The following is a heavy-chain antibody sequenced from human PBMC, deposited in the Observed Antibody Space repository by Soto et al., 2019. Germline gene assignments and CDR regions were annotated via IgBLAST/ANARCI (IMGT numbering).Heavy chain of an antibody. CDR2: ISYSGTT. CDR1: GGSISSSSYF. Sequence: PSATLSLTCTVSGGSISSSSYFWVWIRQPPGKGLESIETISYSGTTYYNPSLKSRLTMSVDTSKNQFSLKLSSVTAADTGVYYCAGLAQFSYSIWGQGTLVTVSS. V-gene: IGHV4-39*01. J-gene: IGHJ4*02. CDR3: AGLAQFSYSI. D-gene: IGHD6-13*01.